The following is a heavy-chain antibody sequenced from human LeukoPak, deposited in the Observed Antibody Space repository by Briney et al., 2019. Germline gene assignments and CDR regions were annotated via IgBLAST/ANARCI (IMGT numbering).Heavy chain of an antibody. V-gene: IGHV4-59*01. Sequence: SETLSLTCTVSGGSISNYYWSWIRQPPGEGLEWIAYIYYNGRTNYNTSLKSRVTISVDTSKNQFSLKLSSVTAADTAVYYCAREGYTSSSLGGFYGMDVWGQGTTVTVSS. D-gene: IGHD6-6*01. CDR3: AREGYTSSSLGGFYGMDV. CDR2: IYYNGRT. J-gene: IGHJ6*02. CDR1: GGSISNYY.